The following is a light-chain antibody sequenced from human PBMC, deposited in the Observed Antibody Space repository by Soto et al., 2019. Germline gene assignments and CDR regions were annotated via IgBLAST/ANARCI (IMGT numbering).Light chain of an antibody. CDR2: WAS. Sequence: DIVMTQSPDSLSVSLGERATINCKSSQSVLYSPNNKNYLAWYQQKPGQPPRLLVYWASTPESGVPDRFSGSGYGTDFTLTISSLQAEDAAVSDYHQYHSAPQTFGHGTKVYIK. CDR1: QSVLYSPNNKNY. J-gene: IGKJ1*01. V-gene: IGKV4-1*01. CDR3: HQYHSAPQT.